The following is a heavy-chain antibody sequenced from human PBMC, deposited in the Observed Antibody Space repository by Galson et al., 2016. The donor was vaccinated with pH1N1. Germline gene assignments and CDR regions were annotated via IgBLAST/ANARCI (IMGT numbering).Heavy chain of an antibody. Sequence: SETLSLTCTVSGRSISNYYWSWIRQPAAKGLEWIGRIYASEISSTGITNYNPSLKSRVTMSLDTSKNQFSLKLSSVTAAVAAGYFCASVRLGRGVDDWGQGTLVTVSS. V-gene: IGHV4-4*07. CDR1: GRSISNYY. CDR3: ASVRLGRGVDD. D-gene: IGHD3-10*01. CDR2: IYASEISSTGIT. J-gene: IGHJ4*02.